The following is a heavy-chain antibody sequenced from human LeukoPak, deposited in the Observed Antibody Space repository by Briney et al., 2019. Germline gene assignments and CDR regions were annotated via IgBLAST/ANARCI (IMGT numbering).Heavy chain of an antibody. CDR3: ARGKQWLTY. D-gene: IGHD6-19*01. Sequence: PGGSLRLSCAASGFTFNHYAMSWVRRAPGKGLEWVSAISGSGDSTYYADSVKGRFTISRDNSKSTLYLQMNSLRAEDTALYYCARGKQWLTYWGQGTLVTVSS. J-gene: IGHJ4*02. CDR2: ISGSGDST. V-gene: IGHV3-23*01. CDR1: GFTFNHYA.